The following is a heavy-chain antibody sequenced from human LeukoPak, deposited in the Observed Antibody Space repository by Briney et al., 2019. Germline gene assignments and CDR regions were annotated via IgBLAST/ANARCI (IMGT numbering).Heavy chain of an antibody. CDR3: ATEDSSGYYFDY. CDR2: MNPNSGNT. CDR1: GYTFTSYD. V-gene: IGHV1-8*01. J-gene: IGHJ4*02. Sequence: ASVKVSCKASGYTFTSYDINWVRQATGQGLEWMGWMNPNSGNTGYAQKFQGRVTMTEDTSTDTAYMELSSLRSEDTAVYYCATEDSSGYYFDYWGQGTLVTVSS. D-gene: IGHD3-22*01.